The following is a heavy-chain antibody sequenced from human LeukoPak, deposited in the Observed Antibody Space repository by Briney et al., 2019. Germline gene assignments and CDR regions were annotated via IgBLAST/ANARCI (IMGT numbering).Heavy chain of an antibody. J-gene: IGHJ4*02. CDR2: ISGSGTAI. V-gene: IGHV3-11*01. CDR1: GFTFSDYY. CDR3: ARVETAMVSYPLDY. D-gene: IGHD5-18*01. Sequence: GGSLRLSCAASGFTFSDYYMTWIRQAPGKGLEWVSYISGSGTAIYYADSVKGRFTISRDNAKNSLYLQMNSLRAEDTAVYYCARVETAMVSYPLDYWGRGTLVTVSS.